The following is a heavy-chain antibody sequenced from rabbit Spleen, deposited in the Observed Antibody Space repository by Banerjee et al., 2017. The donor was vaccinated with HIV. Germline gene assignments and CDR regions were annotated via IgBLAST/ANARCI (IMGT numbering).Heavy chain of an antibody. CDR1: GFSFSSSYY. CDR2: IYTGSSGST. V-gene: IGHV1S45*01. Sequence: QEQLVESGGGLVQPEGSLTLTCTASGFSFSSSYYMCWVRQAPGKGLECIACIYTGSSGSTYYANWAKGRFTISKTSSTTVTLQMTSLTVADTATYFCARGSATMTMVITGFYLTLWGPGTLVTVS. CDR3: ARGSATMTMVITGFYLTL. J-gene: IGHJ4*01. D-gene: IGHD2-1*01.